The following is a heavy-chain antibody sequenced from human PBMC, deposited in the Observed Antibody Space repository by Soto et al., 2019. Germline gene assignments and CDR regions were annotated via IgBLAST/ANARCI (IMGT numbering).Heavy chain of an antibody. CDR2: ISGSDDST. D-gene: IGHD6-6*01. Sequence: EVQLLESGGGLVQPGESLRLSYAASGFTFGSYAMSWVRQAPGKGLEWVSVISGSDDSTYYADSVKGRFTISRDTSKNTLYLQMNSLRAEDTAVYYCAKRSSSSTFDYWGQGTLVTVSS. J-gene: IGHJ4*02. CDR1: GFTFGSYA. CDR3: AKRSSSSTFDY. V-gene: IGHV3-23*01.